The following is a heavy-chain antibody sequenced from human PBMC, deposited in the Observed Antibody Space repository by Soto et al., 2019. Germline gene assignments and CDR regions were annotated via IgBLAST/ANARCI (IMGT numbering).Heavy chain of an antibody. V-gene: IGHV3-7*01. Sequence: VGSLRLSCAASGLTFSSYWMSWVRQAPGKGLEWVANIKQDGSQKYYVDSVKGRFTISRDNAKNSLYLQMNSLRVEDTAVYYCASAYYYDSSGYSPGGYWGQGTLVTVPQ. J-gene: IGHJ4*02. CDR3: ASAYYYDSSGYSPGGY. CDR1: GLTFSSYW. CDR2: IKQDGSQK. D-gene: IGHD3-22*01.